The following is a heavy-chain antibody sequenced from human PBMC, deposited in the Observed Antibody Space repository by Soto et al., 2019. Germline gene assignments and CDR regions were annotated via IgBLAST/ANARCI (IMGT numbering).Heavy chain of an antibody. V-gene: IGHV4-31*03. CDR3: ASSYTGYLDN. CDR1: GGSMSSGAYY. Sequence: ASETLSLTCSVSGGSMSSGAYYWNWVRQHPGKGLEWIAYIYYNGNTYYNPSLRSRITISVDTSKNQFSLELTSVTDADTAVYYCASSYTGYLDNWGQGTLVTVSS. D-gene: IGHD3-9*01. J-gene: IGHJ4*02. CDR2: IYYNGNT.